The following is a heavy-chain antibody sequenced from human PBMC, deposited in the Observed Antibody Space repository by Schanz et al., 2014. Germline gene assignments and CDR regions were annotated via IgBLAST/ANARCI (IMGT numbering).Heavy chain of an antibody. CDR2: VFPNGIT. CDR1: GGSVSSGRYY. J-gene: IGHJ2*01. D-gene: IGHD1-1*01. V-gene: IGHV4-61*02. CDR3: ARDTTWRLDL. Sequence: QVQLQESGPGLVKPSQTLSLSCTVSGGSVSSGRYYWSWIRQPAGKALEWVGRVFPNGITNYNPSLKSRVPISLDTSKTQFSLTLTSLTAADTAVYYCARDTTWRLDLWGRGTLVTVSS.